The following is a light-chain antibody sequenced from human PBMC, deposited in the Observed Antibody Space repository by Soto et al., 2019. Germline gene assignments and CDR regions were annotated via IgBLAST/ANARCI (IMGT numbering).Light chain of an antibody. J-gene: IGKJ2*01. CDR1: QSVSSNH. Sequence: EIVLTQSPGSLSLSPRERATLSCRASQSVSSNHLAWYQQKPGQAPRLLIYGASRRATGIPDRFSGSGSGTDFHLTSSRLEPEDFAVYYCQQDGSSTYTFGHGTKVEIK. V-gene: IGKV3-20*01. CDR2: GAS. CDR3: QQDGSSTYT.